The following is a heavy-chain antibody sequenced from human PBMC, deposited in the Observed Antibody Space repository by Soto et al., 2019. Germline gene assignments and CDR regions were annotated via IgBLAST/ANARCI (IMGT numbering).Heavy chain of an antibody. D-gene: IGHD6-13*01. CDR3: ARDTGIAAAGTVMDV. J-gene: IGHJ6*02. CDR2: IIPIFGAP. V-gene: IGHV1-69*13. CDR1: GGTFSSYG. Sequence: SVKVSCKASGGTFSSYGISWVRQAPGQGLEWMGGIIPIFGAPNYAQKFQGRVTITADESTSTAYVELTSLRSEDTAVYYCARDTGIAAAGTVMDVWGQGTTVTVSS.